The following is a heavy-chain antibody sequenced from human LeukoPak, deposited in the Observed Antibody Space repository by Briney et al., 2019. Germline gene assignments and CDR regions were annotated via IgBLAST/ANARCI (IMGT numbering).Heavy chain of an antibody. Sequence: SETLSLTCTVSGGSISSYSYHWGWIRQPPGKGLEWIGSIYYSGSMYYNPSLKSRVTTSVDTSKNQFSLKLSSVTAADTAVYYCARPPTKYSSSSGYFQHWGQGTLVTVSS. J-gene: IGHJ1*01. V-gene: IGHV4-39*01. D-gene: IGHD6-6*01. CDR2: IYYSGSM. CDR1: GGSISSYSYH. CDR3: ARPPTKYSSSSGYFQH.